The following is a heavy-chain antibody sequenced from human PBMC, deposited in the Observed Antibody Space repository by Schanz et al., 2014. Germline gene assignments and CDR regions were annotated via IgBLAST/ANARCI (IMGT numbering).Heavy chain of an antibody. CDR3: ARAKRFGDMDV. V-gene: IGHV1-18*04. Sequence: QVQLVQSGAEVKKPGASVKVSCKASGYSFSAHYLHWEREAPGQGLDWMGWISGSNGNTNYTQKFQGRVTMTIDPYTSTAYMELRSLRSDDTAVFYCARAKRFGDMDVWGQGTTVTVSS. D-gene: IGHD3-10*01. CDR2: ISGSNGNT. J-gene: IGHJ6*02. CDR1: GYSFSAHY.